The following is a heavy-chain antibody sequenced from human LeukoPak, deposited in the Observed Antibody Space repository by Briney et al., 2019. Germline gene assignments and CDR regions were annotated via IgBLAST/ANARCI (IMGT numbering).Heavy chain of an antibody. V-gene: IGHV4-30-4*01. Sequence: PSETLSLTCTVSGGSISSGGYYWSWIRQPPGKGLEWIAYMYYSGSTYYNPSLKSRVTMSTDTSKNQLSLKMSSVTAADTAVYYCARPYYYDSRIDPWGQGILVTVSS. D-gene: IGHD3-22*01. J-gene: IGHJ5*02. CDR1: GGSISSGGYY. CDR3: ARPYYYDSRIDP. CDR2: MYYSGST.